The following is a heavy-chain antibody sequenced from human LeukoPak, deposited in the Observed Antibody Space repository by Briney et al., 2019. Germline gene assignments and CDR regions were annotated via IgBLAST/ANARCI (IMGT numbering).Heavy chain of an antibody. J-gene: IGHJ4*02. CDR1: GFTFSSYW. CDR2: IKQDGSEK. V-gene: IGHV3-7*01. CDR3: AKEGSTYYDSSGYRLDY. D-gene: IGHD3-22*01. Sequence: GGSLRLSCAASGFTFSSYWMSWVRQAPGKGLEWVANIKQDGSEKYYVDSVKGRFTISRDNSKNTLYLQMNSLRAEDTAVYSCAKEGSTYYDSSGYRLDYWGQGTLVTVSS.